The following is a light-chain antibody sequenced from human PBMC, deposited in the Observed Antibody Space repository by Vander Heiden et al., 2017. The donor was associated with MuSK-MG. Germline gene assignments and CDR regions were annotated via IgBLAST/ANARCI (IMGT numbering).Light chain of an antibody. CDR2: EGT. CDR3: CSFASHGSYV. V-gene: IGLV2-23*01. J-gene: IGLJ1*01. Sequence: QSALTQPASESGSPGQSITISCTGTSRDVGNDIYVSWYQQHPGKAPKLMIYEGTKRPSAVSNRFSGSKSGITASLTISGLQAEDEADYYCCSFASHGSYVFGTETKVTVL. CDR1: SRDVGNDIY.